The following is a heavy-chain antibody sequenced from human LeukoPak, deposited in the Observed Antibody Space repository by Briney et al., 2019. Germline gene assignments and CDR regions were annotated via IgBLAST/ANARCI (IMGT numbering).Heavy chain of an antibody. J-gene: IGHJ4*02. CDR2: FNPSGGST. D-gene: IGHD3-10*01. CDR3: ARDRGSRTPFDY. Sequence: GASVKVSCKASGYTFTSYYMHWVRQAPGQGLEWMGIFNPSGGSTSNAQKFQGRVTMTRDTSTSTVYMELSSLRSEDTAVYYCARDRGSRTPFDYWGQGTLVTVSS. CDR1: GYTFTSYY. V-gene: IGHV1-46*01.